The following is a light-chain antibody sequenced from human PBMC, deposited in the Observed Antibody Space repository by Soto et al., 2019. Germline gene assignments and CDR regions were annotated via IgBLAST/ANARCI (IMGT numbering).Light chain of an antibody. J-gene: IGKJ5*01. V-gene: IGKV3-15*01. CDR2: GAS. Sequence: ILMTQSPDTLSVSPGESPTLVCRASQRVYSNLAWYQQRPGQAHRLLIYGASTRATGVPARFSGRGSGTEFTLTISSLQSEDFSVYYCQQYTNWPPNTFGQGTRLEI. CDR3: QQYTNWPPNT. CDR1: QRVYSN.